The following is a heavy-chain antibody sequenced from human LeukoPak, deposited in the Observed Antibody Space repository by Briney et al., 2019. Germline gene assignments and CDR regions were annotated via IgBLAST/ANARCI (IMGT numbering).Heavy chain of an antibody. D-gene: IGHD2-21*01. V-gene: IGHV3-23*01. CDR2: ISGSGDST. CDR3: ASGYSVQHYFDY. J-gene: IGHJ4*02. Sequence: GGSLRLSCAASGFTFSDYAMSWVRQAPGKGPEGISVISGSGDSTYYADSVKGRFTISRDISKNTLYLQMSSLRAEDTAVYYCASGYSVQHYFDYWGQGTLVTVSS. CDR1: GFTFSDYA.